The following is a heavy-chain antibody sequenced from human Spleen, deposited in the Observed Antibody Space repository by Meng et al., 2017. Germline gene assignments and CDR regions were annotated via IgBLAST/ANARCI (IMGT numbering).Heavy chain of an antibody. Sequence: QVPLPQWGSGLLKPSETCALPCAGYVGSFSGYYWSWIRQPPGKGLEWIGEINHSGSTNYNPSLKSRVTISVDTSRNQFSLKLSSVTAADTAVYYCARVITMVRGRFDYWGQGTLVTVSS. CDR2: INHSGST. CDR1: VGSFSGYY. D-gene: IGHD3-10*01. V-gene: IGHV4-34*01. CDR3: ARVITMVRGRFDY. J-gene: IGHJ4*02.